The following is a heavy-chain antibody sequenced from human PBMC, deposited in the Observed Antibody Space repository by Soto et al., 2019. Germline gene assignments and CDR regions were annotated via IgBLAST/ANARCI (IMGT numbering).Heavy chain of an antibody. D-gene: IGHD3-10*01. J-gene: IGHJ5*02. CDR3: AKSGVWFGSNWFDP. V-gene: IGHV3-48*01. CDR1: GFTFSSYS. CDR2: ISSSSSTI. Sequence: GGSLRLSCAASGFTFSSYSMNWVRQAPGKGLEWVSYISSSSSTIYYADSVKGRFTISRDNAKNSLYLQMNSLRAEDTAVYYCAKSGVWFGSNWFDPWGQGTLVTVSS.